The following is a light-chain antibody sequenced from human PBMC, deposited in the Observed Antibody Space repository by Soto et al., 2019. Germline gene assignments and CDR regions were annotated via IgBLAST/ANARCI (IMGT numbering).Light chain of an antibody. Sequence: QTALTQPRSVSGPPGQSVSISCTGTSSDVGAYNYVSWYQQHPGKAPKLMIYDVIKRPSGIPDRFSDSKSGNTASLTIAGLQAEDEADYYCCSYAGNFWVFGTGTKVTVL. CDR3: CSYAGNFWV. CDR1: SSDVGAYNY. J-gene: IGLJ1*01. V-gene: IGLV2-11*01. CDR2: DVI.